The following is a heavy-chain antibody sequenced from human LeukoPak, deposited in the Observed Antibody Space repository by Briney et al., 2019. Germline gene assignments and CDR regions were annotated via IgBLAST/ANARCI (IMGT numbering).Heavy chain of an antibody. V-gene: IGHV4-39*07. CDR3: ARGGPYYDILTGYLYYFDY. D-gene: IGHD3-9*01. CDR1: GGSVTSGSYY. Sequence: SETLSLACTVSGGSVTSGSYYWAWIRQPPGKGLEWVGSITYSGNTYYSASLRSRVTISVDTSKNQFSLKLSSVTAADTAVYYCARGGPYYDILTGYLYYFDYWGQGTLVTVSS. J-gene: IGHJ4*02. CDR2: ITYSGNT.